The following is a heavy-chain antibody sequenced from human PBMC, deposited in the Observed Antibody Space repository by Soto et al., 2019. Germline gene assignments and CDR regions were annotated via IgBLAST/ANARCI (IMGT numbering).Heavy chain of an antibody. CDR3: ARGLPVLRYFDWLSYFDY. J-gene: IGHJ4*02. Sequence: PSETLSLTCAVYGGSFSGYYWSWIRQPPGKGLEWIGEINHSGSTNYNPPLKSRVTISVDTSKNQFSLKLSSVTAADTAVYYCARGLPVLRYFDWLSYFDYWGQGTLVTVSS. V-gene: IGHV4-34*01. CDR2: INHSGST. CDR1: GGSFSGYY. D-gene: IGHD3-9*01.